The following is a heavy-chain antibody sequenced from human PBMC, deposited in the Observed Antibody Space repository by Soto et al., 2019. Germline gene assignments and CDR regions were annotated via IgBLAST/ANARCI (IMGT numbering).Heavy chain of an antibody. CDR3: ARADPSGGDCGDY. V-gene: IGHV1-46*01. J-gene: IGHJ4*02. CDR2: INPSGGST. D-gene: IGHD2-21*02. CDR1: GYTFTSYY. Sequence: QVQLVQSGAEVKKPGASVKVSCKASGYTFTSYYMHWVRQAPGQGLEWMGIINPSGGSTSYAQKFQGRVTMTRDTSTRTVYMELSSLRSEETAVYYCARADPSGGDCGDYWGQGTLVTVSS.